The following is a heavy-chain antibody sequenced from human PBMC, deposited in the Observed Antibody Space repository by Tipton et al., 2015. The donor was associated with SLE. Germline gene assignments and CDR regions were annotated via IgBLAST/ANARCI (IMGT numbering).Heavy chain of an antibody. CDR2: IYYSGST. Sequence: TLSLTCTVSGGSISSYYWSWIRQPPGKGLEWIGYIYYSGSTNYNPSLKSRVTISVDTSKNQFSLKLSSVTAADTAVYYCARDPDYYDSSGSDYWGQGTLVTVSS. CDR1: GGSISSYY. D-gene: IGHD3-22*01. V-gene: IGHV4-59*12. J-gene: IGHJ4*02. CDR3: ARDPDYYDSSGSDY.